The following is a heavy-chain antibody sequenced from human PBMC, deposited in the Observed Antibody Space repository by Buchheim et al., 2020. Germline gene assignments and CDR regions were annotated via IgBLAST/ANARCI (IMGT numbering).Heavy chain of an antibody. CDR2: INHSGST. CDR3: ARVPISIDCSSTSCSRGYFDY. CDR1: GGSFSAYY. D-gene: IGHD2-2*01. J-gene: IGHJ4*02. Sequence: QVQLQQWGAGLLKPSETLSLTCAVYGGSFSAYYWSCICQPPGKGLEWIGEINHSGSTNYNPSLKSRVTISVDTSKNQFSLKLSSVTAADTAVYYCARVPISIDCSSTSCSRGYFDYWGQGNL. V-gene: IGHV4-34*01.